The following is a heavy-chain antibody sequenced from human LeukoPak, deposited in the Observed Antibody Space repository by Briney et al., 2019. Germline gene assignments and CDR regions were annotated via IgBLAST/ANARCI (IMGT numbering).Heavy chain of an antibody. CDR1: GGTFSSYA. J-gene: IGHJ4*02. Sequence: ASVKVSCKASGGTFSSYAISWVRQAPGQGLEWMGRIIPILGIANYAQKFQGRVTITADKSTSTAYMELSSLRSEDTAVYYCARDGTDDYGYFDYWGQGTLVTVSS. CDR2: IIPILGIA. D-gene: IGHD5-12*01. CDR3: ARDGTDDYGYFDY. V-gene: IGHV1-69*04.